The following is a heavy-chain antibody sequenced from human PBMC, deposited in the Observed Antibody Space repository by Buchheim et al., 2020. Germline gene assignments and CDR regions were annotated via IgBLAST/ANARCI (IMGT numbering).Heavy chain of an antibody. CDR3: ARGLPFCFVS. J-gene: IGHJ4*02. D-gene: IGHD2/OR15-2a*01. Sequence: EGQLLESGGGLVQPGGSLTLSCAASGFTFSNSPMRWVRQAPGKGLEWVSFISADSGVTYYGDSVKGRFTISRDNSKNTLYLHMNSLRAEDTAVYYCARGLPFCFVSWGQGTL. CDR1: GFTFSNSP. CDR2: ISADSGVT. V-gene: IGHV3-23*01.